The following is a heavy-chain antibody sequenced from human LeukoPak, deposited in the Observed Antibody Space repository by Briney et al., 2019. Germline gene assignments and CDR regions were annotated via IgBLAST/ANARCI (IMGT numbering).Heavy chain of an antibody. CDR1: GFTFSNDA. CDR3: AKGVRLWFAFYFDY. V-gene: IGHV3-23*01. Sequence: GGSLRLSCAASGFTFSNDAMTWVRQAPGKGLEWVSSISGNSANTYYADSVKGRFTVSRDNSKNILYLQMNSLRVQDTAVYFCAKGVRLWFAFYFDYWGQGTLATVSS. D-gene: IGHD3-10*01. J-gene: IGHJ4*02. CDR2: ISGNSANT.